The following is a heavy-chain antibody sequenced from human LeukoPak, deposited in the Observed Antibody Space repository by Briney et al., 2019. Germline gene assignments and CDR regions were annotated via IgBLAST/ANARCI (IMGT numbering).Heavy chain of an antibody. D-gene: IGHD6-6*01. CDR2: ISWNSGSI. Sequence: PGGSLRLSCAASGFTFDDYAMHWVRQAPGKGLEWVSGISWNSGSIGYADSVKGRLTISRDNAKNSLYLQMNSLRAEDTALYYCAKGTLTYSSSLFDYWGQGTLVTVSS. CDR3: AKGTLTYSSSLFDY. J-gene: IGHJ4*02. CDR1: GFTFDDYA. V-gene: IGHV3-9*01.